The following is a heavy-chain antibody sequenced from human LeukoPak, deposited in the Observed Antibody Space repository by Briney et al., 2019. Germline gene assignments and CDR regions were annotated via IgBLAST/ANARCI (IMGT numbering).Heavy chain of an antibody. D-gene: IGHD1-1*01. CDR3: ARDRDGTFDY. V-gene: IGHV3-21*01. J-gene: IGHJ4*02. Sequence: GGSLRLSCAASGFTFSSYSMNWVRQAPGKGLEWVSSISSSSSYIYYADSVKGRFTISRDNAKNSLYLQMNSLRAEDTAVYYCARDRDGTFDYWGQGPWSPSPQ. CDR2: ISSSSSYI. CDR1: GFTFSSYS.